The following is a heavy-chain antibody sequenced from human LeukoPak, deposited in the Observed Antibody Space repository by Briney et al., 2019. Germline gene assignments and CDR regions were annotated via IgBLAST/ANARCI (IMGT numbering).Heavy chain of an antibody. Sequence: SGGSLRLSCAASRFTFSSYSMNWVRQAPGKGLEWVSSISSSSSYIYYADSVKGRFTISRDNAKNSLYLQMNSLRAEDTAVYYCARITQPLYDIPKPLTQRWDNYYCYYMDVWGKGTTVTISS. CDR3: ARITQPLYDIPKPLTQRWDNYYCYYMDV. V-gene: IGHV3-21*01. CDR2: ISSSSSYI. J-gene: IGHJ6*03. CDR1: RFTFSSYS. D-gene: IGHD3-9*01.